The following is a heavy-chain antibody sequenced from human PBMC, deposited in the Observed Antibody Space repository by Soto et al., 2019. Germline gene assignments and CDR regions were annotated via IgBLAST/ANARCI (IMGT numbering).Heavy chain of an antibody. Sequence: PSETLALPCAVYGGSFSGYYWSCIRQPPGKWLEWIGEINHSGSTNYNPSLKSRVTISVDTPKNQFSLKLSSVTAADTAVYYCARILDYYDSSGTEYWGQGTLVTVSS. J-gene: IGHJ4*02. CDR1: GGSFSGYY. D-gene: IGHD3-22*01. CDR3: ARILDYYDSSGTEY. V-gene: IGHV4-34*01. CDR2: INHSGST.